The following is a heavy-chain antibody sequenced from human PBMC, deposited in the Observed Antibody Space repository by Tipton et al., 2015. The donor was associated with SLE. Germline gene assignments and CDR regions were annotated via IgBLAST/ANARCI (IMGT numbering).Heavy chain of an antibody. J-gene: IGHJ4*02. CDR2: ISGSGGST. V-gene: IGHV3-23*01. CDR3: AKAMVGSRSSSGPLPY. Sequence: SLRLSCAASGFTFSSYGMSWVRQAPGKGLEWVSAISGSGGSTYYADSVKGRFTISRDNSKNTLYLQMNSLRAEDTAVNYCAKAMVGSRSSSGPLPYWGQGTLVTVSS. CDR1: GFTFSSYG. D-gene: IGHD6-6*01.